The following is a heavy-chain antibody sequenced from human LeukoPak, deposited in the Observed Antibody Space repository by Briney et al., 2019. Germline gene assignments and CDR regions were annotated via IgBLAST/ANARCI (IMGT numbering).Heavy chain of an antibody. V-gene: IGHV4-34*01. J-gene: IGHJ5*02. CDR2: INHSGST. D-gene: IGHD2-15*01. CDR1: GGSFSGYY. Sequence: SETLSLTCAVYGGSFSGYYWSWIRQPPGKGLEWIGEINHSGSTNYNPSLKSRVTISVDTSKNQFSLKLSSVTAADTAVHYCATESGYCSGGRCYGGWFDPWGRGTLVTVSS. CDR3: ATESGYCSGGRCYGGWFDP.